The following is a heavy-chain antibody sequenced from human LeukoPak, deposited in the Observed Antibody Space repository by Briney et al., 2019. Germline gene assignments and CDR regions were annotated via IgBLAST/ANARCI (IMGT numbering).Heavy chain of an antibody. J-gene: IGHJ4*02. CDR1: AGSISSSSYY. CDR2: IYTSGST. V-gene: IGHV4-61*02. D-gene: IGHD3-16*01. Sequence: SETLSLTCTVSAGSISSSSYYWGWIRQPAGKGLEWIGRIYTSGSTNYNPSLKSRVTMSVDTSKNQFSLKLSSVTAADAAVYYCARSLEYYFDYWGQGTLVTVSS. CDR3: ARSLEYYFDY.